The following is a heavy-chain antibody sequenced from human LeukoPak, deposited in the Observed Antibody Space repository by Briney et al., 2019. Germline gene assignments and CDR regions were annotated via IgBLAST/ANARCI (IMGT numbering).Heavy chain of an antibody. Sequence: PGGSLRLSCAASGFTFSSYAMHWVRQAPGKGLEWVAVKSYDGSNKYYADSVKGRFTISRDNSKNTLYLQMNSLRAEDTAVYYCARDSSPEDYYYYYGMDVWGQGTTVTVSS. D-gene: IGHD6-13*01. J-gene: IGHJ6*02. V-gene: IGHV3-30*04. CDR2: KSYDGSNK. CDR3: ARDSSPEDYYYYYGMDV. CDR1: GFTFSSYA.